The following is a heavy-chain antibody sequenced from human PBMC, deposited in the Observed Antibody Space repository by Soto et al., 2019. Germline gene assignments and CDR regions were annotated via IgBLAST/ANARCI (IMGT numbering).Heavy chain of an antibody. CDR1: GGTFSSYA. CDR3: ASKIVLMVYAGDAFDI. CDR2: IIPIFGTA. Sequence: QVQLVQSGAEVKKPGSSVKVSCKASGGTFSSYAISWVRQAPGQGLEWMGGIIPIFGTANYAQKFQGRVTITADKSTSTAYMELSSLRSEDTAVYYCASKIVLMVYAGDAFDIWGQGTMVTVSS. D-gene: IGHD2-8*01. V-gene: IGHV1-69*06. J-gene: IGHJ3*02.